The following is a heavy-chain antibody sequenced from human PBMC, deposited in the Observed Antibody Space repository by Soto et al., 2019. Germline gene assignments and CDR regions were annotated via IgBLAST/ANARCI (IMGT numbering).Heavy chain of an antibody. Sequence: ASVKVSCKASGYTFSDYYLHWVRQAPGQGPEWMGRINPNSGDTKFAQKFQGRVTMTRDTSVRTAFMELNWLKSDDTAVYYCARESGGATATLDYYYFYMDVWGKGTAVTVS. CDR2: INPNSGDT. J-gene: IGHJ6*03. CDR3: ARESGGATATLDYYYFYMDV. V-gene: IGHV1-2*06. D-gene: IGHD5-12*01. CDR1: GYTFSDYY.